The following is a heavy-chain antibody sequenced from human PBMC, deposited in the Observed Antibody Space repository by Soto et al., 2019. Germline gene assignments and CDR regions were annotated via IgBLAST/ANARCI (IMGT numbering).Heavy chain of an antibody. J-gene: IGHJ6*01. CDR3: AAVGSNGGYYYCLDV. CDR2: IVVGSANT. V-gene: IGHV1-58*01. CDR1: GCKFTRSS. Sequence: AAGKISSKESGCKFTRSSVQWVRQARGQRLEWIGWIVVGSANTIYAQKFQERVTVTRDMSTSTAYMELSSLRSEDTAVYYCAAVGSNGGYYYCLDVRRQGNTVT. D-gene: IGHD4-4*01.